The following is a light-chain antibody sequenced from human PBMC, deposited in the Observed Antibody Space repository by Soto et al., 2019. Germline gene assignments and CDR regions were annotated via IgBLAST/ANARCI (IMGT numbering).Light chain of an antibody. J-gene: IGKJ2*01. Sequence: DIQMTQSPSTLSASVGDRVTVTCRASQSISSWLAWYQQTPGKAPKLLIYDASSLESGVPSRFSGSGSGTEFTLTISSLQPEDFATYYCQQYNSPYTFGQGTKLEIK. CDR1: QSISSW. V-gene: IGKV1-5*01. CDR2: DAS. CDR3: QQYNSPYT.